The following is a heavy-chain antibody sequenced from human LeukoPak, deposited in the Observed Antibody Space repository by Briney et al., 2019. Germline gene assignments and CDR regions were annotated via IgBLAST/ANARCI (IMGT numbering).Heavy chain of an antibody. J-gene: IGHJ4*02. CDR2: TSHDGNV. D-gene: IGHD4-23*01. CDR1: GGSFSGYY. CDR3: AKHGGRYFDS. Sequence: SETLSLTCAVYGGSFSGYYWSWVRQPPGKGLEWIGQTSHDGNVDYTPSLKSRVTISVDKSKNQLSLKLNSVTAADSAVYYCAKHGGRYFDSWGQGTLVTVSS. V-gene: IGHV4-34*01.